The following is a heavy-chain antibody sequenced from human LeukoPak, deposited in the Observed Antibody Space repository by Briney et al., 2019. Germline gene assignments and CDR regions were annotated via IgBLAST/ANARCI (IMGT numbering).Heavy chain of an antibody. CDR2: ISSNGGST. Sequence: GASLRLSCSASGFTFSSYSMHWIRQAPAKGLEYVSAISSNGGSTYYADSVKGRFTISRDNSKNTLYLEMNSLRAEDTAVYYCVKAAPVKVVEVPGAVYFDYWGQGTLVTVSS. D-gene: IGHD2-2*01. J-gene: IGHJ4*02. CDR1: GFTFSSYS. V-gene: IGHV3-64D*09. CDR3: VKAAPVKVVEVPGAVYFDY.